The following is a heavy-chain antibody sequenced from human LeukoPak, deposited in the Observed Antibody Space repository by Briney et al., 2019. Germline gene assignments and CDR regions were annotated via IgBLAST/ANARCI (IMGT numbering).Heavy chain of an antibody. J-gene: IGHJ4*02. CDR2: IYYSGST. CDR3: ASRSSWYGGAWFDY. D-gene: IGHD6-13*01. V-gene: IGHV4-39*01. CDR1: GGSISSSGYY. Sequence: SETLSLTCTVSGGSISSSGYYWGWIRQPPGKGLEWIGSIYYSGSTYYNPSLKSRVIISVDTSKNQFSLKLSSVTAADTAVYYCASRSSWYGGAWFDYWGQGTLVTVSS.